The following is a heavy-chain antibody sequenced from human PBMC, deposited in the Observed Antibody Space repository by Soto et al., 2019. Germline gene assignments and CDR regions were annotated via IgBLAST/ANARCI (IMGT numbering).Heavy chain of an antibody. D-gene: IGHD5-18*01. J-gene: IGHJ4*02. CDR2: IIPIFGTA. Sequence: QVQLVQSGAEVKKPGSSVKVSCKASGGTFSSYAISWVRQAPGQGLEWMGGIIPIFGTANYAQKFQGRVTITAEESTSTAYMELSSLRSEDTAVYYGARLTKGDEYSYAFDYWGQGTLVTVSS. CDR3: ARLTKGDEYSYAFDY. CDR1: GGTFSSYA. V-gene: IGHV1-69*01.